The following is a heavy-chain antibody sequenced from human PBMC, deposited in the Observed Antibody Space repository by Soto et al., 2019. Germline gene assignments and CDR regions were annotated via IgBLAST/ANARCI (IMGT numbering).Heavy chain of an antibody. V-gene: IGHV4-61*01. CDR2: IYYSGST. CDR3: ARTVKSRGPYCGGDCFSY. J-gene: IGHJ4*02. CDR1: GGSVSSGSYY. Sequence: SETLSLTCTVSGGSVSSGSYYWGWIRQPPGKGLEWIGYIYYSGSTNYNPSLKSRVTISVDTSKNQFSLKLSSVTAADTAVYYCARTVKSRGPYCGGDCFSYWGQGTLVTVSS. D-gene: IGHD2-21*01.